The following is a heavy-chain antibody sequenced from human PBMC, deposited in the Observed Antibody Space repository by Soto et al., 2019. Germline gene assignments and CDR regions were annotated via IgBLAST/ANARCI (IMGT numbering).Heavy chain of an antibody. V-gene: IGHV1-69*13. Sequence: SVQVSSNTSAGTFSSYAFSCVRQAPGQGLEWMGGIIPISGTAYYAQKFQGRVTITADESTSTAYMELSSLRSEDTAVYYCAVVLRFMHVVFDIWGKETMVT. CDR3: AVVLRFMHVVFDI. J-gene: IGHJ3*02. CDR2: IIPISGTA. CDR1: AGTFSSYA. D-gene: IGHD3-3*01.